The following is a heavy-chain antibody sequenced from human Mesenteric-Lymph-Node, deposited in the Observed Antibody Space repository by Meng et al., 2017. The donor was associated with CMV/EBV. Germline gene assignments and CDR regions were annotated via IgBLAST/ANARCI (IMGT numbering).Heavy chain of an antibody. D-gene: IGHD4-11*01. CDR1: GFTFSNYW. Sequence: GESLKISCEASGFTFSNYWMHWVRQAPGKGLEWVSVIYSGGSTYYADSVKGRFTISRDNSKNTLYLQMNSLRAEDTAVYYCASYSNYHGGYYYYGMDVWGQGTTVTVSS. CDR2: IYSGGST. CDR3: ASYSNYHGGYYYYGMDV. J-gene: IGHJ6*02. V-gene: IGHV3-66*02.